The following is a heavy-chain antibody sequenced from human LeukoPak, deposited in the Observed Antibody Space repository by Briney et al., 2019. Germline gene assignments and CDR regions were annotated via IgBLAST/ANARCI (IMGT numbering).Heavy chain of an antibody. D-gene: IGHD2-21*01. Sequence: PSETLSLTCTVSGYSISSGYYWGWIRQPPGKGLEWIGSIYHSGSTYYNPSLKSRVTISVDTSKNQFSLKLSSVTAADTAVYYCARDPVFGAFDIWGQGTMVTVSS. CDR3: ARDPVFGAFDI. J-gene: IGHJ3*02. CDR2: IYHSGST. CDR1: GYSISSGYY. V-gene: IGHV4-38-2*02.